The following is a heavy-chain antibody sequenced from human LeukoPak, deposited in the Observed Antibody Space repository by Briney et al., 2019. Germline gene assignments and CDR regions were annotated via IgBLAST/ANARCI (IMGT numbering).Heavy chain of an antibody. J-gene: IGHJ4*02. V-gene: IGHV3-23*01. CDR1: GFTFSIFA. Sequence: QPGGSLRLSCATSGFTFSIFAMSWVRQAPGKGLGWVSTITDSGAHTFYADSVKGRFTISRDNSKDTLYLQMNSLRAEDTAVYYCSYRTGFDYWGRGTLVTVSS. D-gene: IGHD1-1*01. CDR2: ITDSGAHT. CDR3: SYRTGFDY.